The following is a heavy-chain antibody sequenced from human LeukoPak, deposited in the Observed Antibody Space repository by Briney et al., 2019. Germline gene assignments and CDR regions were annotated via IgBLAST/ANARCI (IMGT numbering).Heavy chain of an antibody. CDR2: IYHSGST. J-gene: IGHJ4*02. Sequence: SETLSLTCTVSGYSISSGYYWGWIRQPPGKGLEWIGSIYHSGSTYYNPSLKSRVTISVDTSKNQFSLKLSSVTAADTAVYYCARRSGAAAMVYWGQGTLVTVSS. CDR3: ARRSGAAAMVY. D-gene: IGHD6-13*01. V-gene: IGHV4-38-2*02. CDR1: GYSISSGYY.